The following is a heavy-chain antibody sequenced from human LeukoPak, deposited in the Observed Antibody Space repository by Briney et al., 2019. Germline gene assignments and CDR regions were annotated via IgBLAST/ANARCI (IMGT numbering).Heavy chain of an antibody. V-gene: IGHV4-59*01. CDR3: ARMVGWGVRGYYSTYMTV. D-gene: IGHD2-15*01. CDR1: GGSISSYY. CDR2: IYYSGST. J-gene: IGHJ6*03. Sequence: PSETLSLTCTVSGGSISSYYWSWIRQPPGKGLEWLGYIYYSGSTNYNPSLKSRVTISVDTSKNQFSLKLSSVTAAATAVYYCARMVGWGVRGYYSTYMTVGGKGTT.